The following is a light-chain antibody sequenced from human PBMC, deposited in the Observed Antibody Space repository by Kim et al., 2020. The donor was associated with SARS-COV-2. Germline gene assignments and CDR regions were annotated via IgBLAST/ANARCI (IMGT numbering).Light chain of an antibody. CDR3: QAWDSITECV. Sequence: SYELTQPPSVSVSPGQTATITCSGDKVGYKHVSWYQQKPGQSPVVVIYQDTKRPSGIPERFSGSNSGNTVTLTISATQPLDEADYYCQAWDSITECVFGT. V-gene: IGLV3-1*01. CDR2: QDT. J-gene: IGLJ1*01. CDR1: KVGYKH.